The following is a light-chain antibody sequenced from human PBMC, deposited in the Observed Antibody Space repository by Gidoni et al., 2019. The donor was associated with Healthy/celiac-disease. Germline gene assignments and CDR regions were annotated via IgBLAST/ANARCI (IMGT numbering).Light chain of an antibody. CDR2: LGS. Sequence: DIVMTQSPLSLPVTPGEPASISCRSSQSLLHSNGYNYLDWYLQKPGQSPQLLIYLGSNRASGVPDRFSGSGSGTDFTLKISRVEAECVGVYYCMQALQTPLTFGGGTKVEIK. CDR3: MQALQTPLT. J-gene: IGKJ4*01. V-gene: IGKV2-28*01. CDR1: QSLLHSNGYNY.